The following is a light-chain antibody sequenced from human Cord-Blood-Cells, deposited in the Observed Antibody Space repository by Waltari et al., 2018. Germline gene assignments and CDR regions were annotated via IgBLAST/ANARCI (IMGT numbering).Light chain of an antibody. CDR2: LNSDGSH. CDR1: SGHSSYA. CDR3: QTWGTGIHWV. J-gene: IGLJ3*02. V-gene: IGLV4-69*01. Sequence: QLVLTQSPSASASLGASAKLTCTLSSGHSSYAIACHPPQPEKGPRYLMKLNSDGSHSKGDGIPDRFSGSSSGAERYLTISSLQSEDEADYYCQTWGTGIHWVFGGGTKLTVL.